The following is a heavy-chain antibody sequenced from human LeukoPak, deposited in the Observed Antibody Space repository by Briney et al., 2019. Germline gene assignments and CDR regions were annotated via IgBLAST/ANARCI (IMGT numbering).Heavy chain of an antibody. V-gene: IGHV4-4*07. D-gene: IGHD2-15*01. J-gene: IGHJ3*02. CDR1: GGSISSYY. CDR3: VRDRPGYCSGGSCYFLGDAFDI. Sequence: PSETLSLTCTVSGGSISSYYWSWIRQPAGKGLEWIGRIYTSGSTNYNPSLKSRVTMSVDTSKNQFSLKLSSVTAADTAVYYCVRDRPGYCSGGSCYFLGDAFDIWGQGTMVTVSS. CDR2: IYTSGST.